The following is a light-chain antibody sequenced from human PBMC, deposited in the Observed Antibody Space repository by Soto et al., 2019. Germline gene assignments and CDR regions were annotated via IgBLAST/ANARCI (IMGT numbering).Light chain of an antibody. CDR1: QSVSSN. CDR2: GAS. CDR3: QPYNNFPPMT. V-gene: IGKV3-15*01. J-gene: IGKJ1*01. Sequence: EIVMTQSPATLSVSPGERATLSCRASQSVSSNLAWYQQKPGHAPRLLIYGASTRATGIPARFSGSGSVTHCTLTNSILQYEAFAVYCCQPYNNFPPMTFGQGTKVEIK.